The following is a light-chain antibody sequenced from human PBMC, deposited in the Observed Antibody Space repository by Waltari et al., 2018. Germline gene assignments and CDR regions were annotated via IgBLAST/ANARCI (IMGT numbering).Light chain of an antibody. Sequence: QSVLTQPPSVSGAPGQRVTISCTGSGSNIGPGYDVHWYQQLPRAAPKLLIYGSTSRPLGVPARFFGSTSGTSASLAITGLQAEDEADYYCQSYDTSLSVVFGGGTKLTVL. CDR3: QSYDTSLSVV. CDR2: GST. V-gene: IGLV1-40*01. J-gene: IGLJ3*02. CDR1: GSNIGPGYD.